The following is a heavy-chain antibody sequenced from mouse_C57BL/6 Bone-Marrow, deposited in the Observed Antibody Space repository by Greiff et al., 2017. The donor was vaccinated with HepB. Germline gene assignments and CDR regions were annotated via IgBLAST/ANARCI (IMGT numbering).Heavy chain of an antibody. CDR2: ISDGGSYT. D-gene: IGHD1-2*01. CDR1: GFTFSSYA. CDR3: ARGRTTAGFAY. Sequence: QGVESGGGLVKPGGSLKLSCAASGFTFSSYAMSWVRQTPEKRLEWVATISDGGSYTYYPDNVKGRFTISRDNAKNNLYLQVSHLKSEDTAMYYCARGRTTAGFAYWGQGTLVTVSA. V-gene: IGHV5-4*01. J-gene: IGHJ3*01.